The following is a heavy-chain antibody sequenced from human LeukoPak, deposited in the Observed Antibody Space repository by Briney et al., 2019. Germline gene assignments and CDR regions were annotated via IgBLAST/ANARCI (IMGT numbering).Heavy chain of an antibody. CDR2: IHYSGST. CDR3: AGELVTTIRIFDY. V-gene: IGHV4-39*07. D-gene: IGHD5-12*01. J-gene: IGHJ4*02. Sequence: PSETLSLTCTVSGGSIRNYNYYWAWIRQPPGKGLQWIGSIHYSGSTWHNPSLKSRVTMSVDTSKNQFSLNLRSVTAADLAVYYCAGELVTTIRIFDYWGQGTLVPVSS. CDR1: GGSIRNYNYY.